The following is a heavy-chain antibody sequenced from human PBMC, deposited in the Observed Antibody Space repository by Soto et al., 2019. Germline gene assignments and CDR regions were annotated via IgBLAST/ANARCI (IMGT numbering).Heavy chain of an antibody. CDR1: GFTFSSYE. D-gene: IGHD3-3*01. Sequence: PGGSLRLSCVTSGFTFSSYEMNWVRQAPGKGLEWVSYISSSGSTIYYADSVKGRFTISRDNAKNSLYLQMNSLRAEDTAVYYCAKSGFLEWLSEYFQHWGQGTLVTVSS. CDR3: AKSGFLEWLSEYFQH. CDR2: ISSSGSTI. V-gene: IGHV3-48*03. J-gene: IGHJ1*01.